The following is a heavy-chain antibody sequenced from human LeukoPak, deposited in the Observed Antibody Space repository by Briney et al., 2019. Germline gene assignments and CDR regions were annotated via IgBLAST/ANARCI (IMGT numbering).Heavy chain of an antibody. J-gene: IGHJ3*01. D-gene: IGHD1-14*01. CDR3: ARHGARMTEKADFHF. V-gene: IGHV4-59*08. Sequence: SSETLSLTCAVSGTSITNYYWSWIRQPPGKGLEWIGYISYSGNTNYNPSLKSRVTISLDTSKNQFSLKVSTVTAADTAVYYCARHGARMTEKADFHFWGQGTMITVSS. CDR1: GTSITNYY. CDR2: ISYSGNT.